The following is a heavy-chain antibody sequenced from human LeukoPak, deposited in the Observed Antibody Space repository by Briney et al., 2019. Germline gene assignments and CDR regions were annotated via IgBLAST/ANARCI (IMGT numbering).Heavy chain of an antibody. CDR2: ISGDGGST. J-gene: IGHJ4*02. D-gene: IGHD2-15*01. V-gene: IGHV3-43*02. CDR3: AKEAESGGGVDY. CDR1: GFTFDDYD. Sequence: PGGSLRLSCAASGFTFDDYDMHRVRQAPGKGLEWVSLISGDGGSTYYADSVKGRFTISRDNSKNSLYLQMNSLRTEDTALYYCAKEAESGGGVDYWGQGTLVTVSS.